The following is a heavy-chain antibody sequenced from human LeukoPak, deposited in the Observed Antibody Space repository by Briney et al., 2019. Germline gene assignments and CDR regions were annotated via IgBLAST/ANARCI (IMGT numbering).Heavy chain of an antibody. V-gene: IGHV4-30-2*01. J-gene: IGHJ6*02. CDR1: GGSISSGGYS. CDR3: ARGPDSSSWSYYAYGMDV. CDR2: IYHSGST. Sequence: KTSETLSLTCAVSGGSISSGGYSWNWIRQPPGKGLEWIGYIYHSGSTYYNPSLKSRVTISVDTSKNQFSLKLSSVTAADTAVYYCARGPDSSSWSYYAYGMDVWGQGTTVTVSS. D-gene: IGHD6-13*01.